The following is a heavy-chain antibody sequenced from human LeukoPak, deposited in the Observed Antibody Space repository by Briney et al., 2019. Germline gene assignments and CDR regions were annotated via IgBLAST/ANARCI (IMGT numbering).Heavy chain of an antibody. V-gene: IGHV4-61*02. CDR3: ARVYYSSSYDYWYFDL. J-gene: IGHJ2*01. D-gene: IGHD6-13*01. CDR2: VYTRGST. Sequence: SETLSLTCTVSGDFISSGSYYWSWIRQPAGKGLEWIGRVYTRGSTHYNPSLKSRVTISVDTSKNQFSLKLTSLTAADTAVYYCARVYYSSSYDYWYFDLWGRGTLVTVSS. CDR1: GDFISSGSYY.